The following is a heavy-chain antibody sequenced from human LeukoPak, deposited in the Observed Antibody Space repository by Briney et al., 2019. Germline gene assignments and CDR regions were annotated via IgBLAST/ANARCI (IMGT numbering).Heavy chain of an antibody. CDR1: GDTFNDYY. Sequence: ASVKVSCKASGDTFNDYYLHWVRQAPGQGLEWMGWINPNSGDTNYAQKFQGRVTMTRDTSVSTAYMELTRLRSDDTAVYYCARSARYWGQGTLVTVSS. CDR2: INPNSGDT. D-gene: IGHD3-16*02. CDR3: ARSARY. V-gene: IGHV1-2*02. J-gene: IGHJ4*02.